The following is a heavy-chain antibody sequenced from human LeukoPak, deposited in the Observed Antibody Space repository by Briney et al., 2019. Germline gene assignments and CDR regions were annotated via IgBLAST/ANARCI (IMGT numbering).Heavy chain of an antibody. V-gene: IGHV4-34*01. J-gene: IGHJ4*02. Sequence: SETLSLTCAVYGGSFSGYYWSWIRQPPGKGLEWIGEINHSGSTNYNPSLKSRVTISVDTSKNQFSLKLSSVTAANTAVYYCAGVGGSGLGLSAWGQGTLVTVSS. D-gene: IGHD2-15*01. CDR1: GGSFSGYY. CDR2: INHSGST. CDR3: AGVGGSGLGLSA.